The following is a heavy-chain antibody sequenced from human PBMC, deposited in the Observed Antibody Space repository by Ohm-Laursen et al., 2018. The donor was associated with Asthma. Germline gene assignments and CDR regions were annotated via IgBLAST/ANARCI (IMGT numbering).Heavy chain of an antibody. CDR2: ISAYNGNT. D-gene: IGHD2-15*01. V-gene: IGHV1-18*04. CDR1: GYTFTNYG. J-gene: IGHJ4*02. Sequence: GASVKVSCKASGYTFTNYGFSWVRQAPGQGLEWMAWISAYNGNTNYAPKFQDRVTMTTDTSTSTAYMELRSLRSDDTAVYYCAREVRNIVVVVAGEPYFDYWGQGTLVTVSS. CDR3: AREVRNIVVVVAGEPYFDY.